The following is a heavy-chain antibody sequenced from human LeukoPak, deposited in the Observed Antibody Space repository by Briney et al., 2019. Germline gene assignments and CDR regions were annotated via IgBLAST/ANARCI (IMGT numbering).Heavy chain of an antibody. CDR1: GFTFSSYA. Sequence: PGGSLRLSCAASGFTFSSYAMSWVRQAPGKGLEWVSAISGSGGSTYYADSVKGRFTISRDNAKNSLSLQMNSLRAEDTAVYYCATVGVEDESSGHSDYWGQGTLVTVSS. J-gene: IGHJ4*02. V-gene: IGHV3-23*01. CDR2: ISGSGGST. D-gene: IGHD3-22*01. CDR3: ATVGVEDESSGHSDY.